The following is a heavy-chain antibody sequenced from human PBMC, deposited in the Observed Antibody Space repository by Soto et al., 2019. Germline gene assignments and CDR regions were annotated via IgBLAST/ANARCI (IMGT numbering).Heavy chain of an antibody. CDR3: ARGGTRGYYGMDV. CDR2: INSDGSST. CDR1: GFTFSSYW. Sequence: GGSLRLSCAASGFTFSSYWMHWVRQAPGKGLVWVSRINSDGSSTSYADSVKGRFTISRDNAKNTLYLQMNSLRAEDTAVYYCARGGTRGYYGMDVWGQGTTVTVSS. J-gene: IGHJ6*02. D-gene: IGHD5-12*01. V-gene: IGHV3-74*01.